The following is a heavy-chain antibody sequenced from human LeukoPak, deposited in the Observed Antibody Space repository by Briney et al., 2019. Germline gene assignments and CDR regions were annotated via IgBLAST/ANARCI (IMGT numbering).Heavy chain of an antibody. D-gene: IGHD5-18*01. CDR2: INPNSGGT. J-gene: IGHJ4*02. V-gene: IGHV1-2*02. Sequence: GASVKVSCKASRYTFTGYYMHWVRQAPGQGLEWMGWINPNSGGTNYAQKFQGRVTMTRDTSISTAYMELSRLRSDDTAVYYCARVATAWIQLWLLGYWGQGTLVTVSS. CDR1: RYTFTGYY. CDR3: ARVATAWIQLWLLGY.